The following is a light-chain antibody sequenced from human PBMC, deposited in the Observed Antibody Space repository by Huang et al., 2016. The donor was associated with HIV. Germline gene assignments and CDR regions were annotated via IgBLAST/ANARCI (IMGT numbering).Light chain of an antibody. J-gene: IGKJ4*01. Sequence: EIVLTQSPATLSLSPGERAALSCRASESIKTYLAWYQQKPGQAPRLLIYGASNRAPGIPARFSGSGSGTAFTLTISSLEPEDFAIYYCQQRDNWLTFGGGTRVEI. CDR2: GAS. V-gene: IGKV3-11*01. CDR3: QQRDNWLT. CDR1: ESIKTY.